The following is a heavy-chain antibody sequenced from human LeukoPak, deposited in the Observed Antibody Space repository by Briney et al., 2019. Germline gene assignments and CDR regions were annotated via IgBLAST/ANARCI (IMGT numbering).Heavy chain of an antibody. CDR3: ARGVANSHFDY. V-gene: IGHV3-7*01. CDR2: IKQDGSEK. Sequence: GGSLRLSCTASEFILITYAMSWVRQAPGKGLEWVANIKQDGSEKYYVDSVKGRFTISRDNAKNSLYLQMNSLRAEDTAVYYCARGVANSHFDYWGQGTLVTVSS. CDR1: EFILITYA. D-gene: IGHD3-3*01. J-gene: IGHJ4*02.